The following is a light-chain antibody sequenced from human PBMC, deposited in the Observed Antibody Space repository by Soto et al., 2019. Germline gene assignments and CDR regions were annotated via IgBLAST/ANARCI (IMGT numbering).Light chain of an antibody. Sequence: QSALTQPASVSGSPGQSITISCTGTSSDVGGYHYVSWYQQHPGKAPKLMIYEVTNRPSGISNRFSGSKSGNTASLTISGLQAEDEADYYCSSYTNNGDWVFGGGTKLTVL. CDR3: SSYTNNGDWV. CDR1: SSDVGGYHY. CDR2: EVT. V-gene: IGLV2-14*01. J-gene: IGLJ3*02.